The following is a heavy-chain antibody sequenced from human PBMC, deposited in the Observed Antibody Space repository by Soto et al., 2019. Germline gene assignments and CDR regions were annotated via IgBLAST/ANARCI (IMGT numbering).Heavy chain of an antibody. CDR2: TYYRSKWYN. D-gene: IGHD3-10*01. Sequence: PLPTLSLTCAISGDRVSSNSAAWNWIRQTPSRGLEWLGRTYYRSKWYNDYAVSVKSRITINPDTFKNQFSLQLNSVTPEDTAVYYCARDTLEGSGSYGIWGQGTMVTVS. J-gene: IGHJ3*02. V-gene: IGHV6-1*01. CDR1: GDRVSSNSAA. CDR3: ARDTLEGSGSYGI.